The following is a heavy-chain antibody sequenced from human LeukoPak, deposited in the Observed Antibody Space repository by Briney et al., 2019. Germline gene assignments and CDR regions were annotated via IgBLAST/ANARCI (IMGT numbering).Heavy chain of an antibody. J-gene: IGHJ3*02. CDR1: GVSFSGYY. V-gene: IGHV4-34*01. CDR3: AREFGGVVVTATPRAFDI. D-gene: IGHD2-21*02. CDR2: INHIGST. Sequence: PSETLSLTCAVYGVSFSGYYWSWIRQPPRKGLEWIGEINHIGSTNYNPSLKSRVTISVDTSKNQFSLKLSSVPAAATAVYYCAREFGGVVVTATPRAFDIWGQGTMVTVSS.